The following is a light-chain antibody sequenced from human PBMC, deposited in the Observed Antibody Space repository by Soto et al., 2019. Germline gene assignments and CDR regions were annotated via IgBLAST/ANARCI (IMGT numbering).Light chain of an antibody. J-gene: IGKJ4*01. Sequence: DIQMTQSPSTLSASIGDRVTITCRTNESVSTWLAWYQQKPGKAPKLLIYTVSNLQSGVPSRFSGSGSETDFTLTISSLHPDDLGTYYCQQYNKWLSFGGGTKVEIK. CDR2: TVS. CDR3: QQYNKWLS. CDR1: ESVSTW. V-gene: IGKV1-5*03.